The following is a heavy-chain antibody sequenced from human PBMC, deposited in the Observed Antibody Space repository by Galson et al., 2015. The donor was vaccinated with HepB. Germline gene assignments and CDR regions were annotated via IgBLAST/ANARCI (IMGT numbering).Heavy chain of an antibody. Sequence: SLRLSRAASGFTFSNAWMSWVRQAPGKGLEWVGRIKSKTDGGTTDYAAPVKGRFTISRDDSKNTLYLQMNSLKTEDTAVYYCTTDHVATGSYYYYGMDVWGQGTTVTVSS. D-gene: IGHD5-12*01. CDR2: IKSKTDGGTT. V-gene: IGHV3-15*01. J-gene: IGHJ6*02. CDR1: GFTFSNAW. CDR3: TTDHVATGSYYYYGMDV.